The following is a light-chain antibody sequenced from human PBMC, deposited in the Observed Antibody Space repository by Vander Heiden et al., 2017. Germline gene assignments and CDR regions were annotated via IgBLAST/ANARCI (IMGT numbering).Light chain of an antibody. J-gene: IGLJ7*01. CDR1: KLVTRY. Sequence: SYELIQPPSVSVSPGQTATITCSGDKLVTRYVCWYQQKAGQCPVLVIYQDKKRPSGIPERFSGSSSADTATLTICGTQALDEADYYCQVWETTFAVFGGGTQLTVL. CDR3: QVWETTFAV. CDR2: QDK. V-gene: IGLV3-1*01.